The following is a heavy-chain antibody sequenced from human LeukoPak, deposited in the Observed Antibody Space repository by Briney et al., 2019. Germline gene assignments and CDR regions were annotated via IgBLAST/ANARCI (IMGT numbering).Heavy chain of an antibody. CDR1: GFTVSSNY. CDR3: ARTTPGYSSSWYGPDAFDI. V-gene: IGHV3-53*01. CDR2: IYSGGST. D-gene: IGHD6-13*01. J-gene: IGHJ3*02. Sequence: GGSLRLSCAASGFTVSSNYMSWVRQAPGKGLEWVSVIYSGGSTYYADSVNGRFTISRDNSKNTLYLQMNSLRAEDTAVYYCARTTPGYSSSWYGPDAFDIWGQGTMVTVSS.